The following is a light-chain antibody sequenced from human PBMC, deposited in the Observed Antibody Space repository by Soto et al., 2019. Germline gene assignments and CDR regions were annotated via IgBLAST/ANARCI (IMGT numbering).Light chain of an antibody. V-gene: IGKV3-20*01. CDR1: RSLDSGQ. J-gene: IGKJ1*01. CDR3: QQYTAWPLT. CDR2: GIS. Sequence: EIVLTQSPGTLSLSPGESATLSCRASRSLDSGQLAWYQQKVGRAPRLLIHGISNRATGVPDRFSGSGSGTDFTLTISRLEPEDFAVYYCQQYTAWPLTFGQGTKVDI.